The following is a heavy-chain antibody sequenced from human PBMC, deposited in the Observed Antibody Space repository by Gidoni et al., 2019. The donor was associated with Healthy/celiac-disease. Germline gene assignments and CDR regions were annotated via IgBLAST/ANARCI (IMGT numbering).Heavy chain of an antibody. CDR1: VGSISSYY. Sequence: QVQLQESGPGLVKPSETLSLTCTVSVGSISSYYWSWIRQPPGKGLEWIGYIYYSGSTNYNPSLKSRVTISVDTSKNQFSLKLSSVTAADTAVYYCARSRPTYDSRGIDLYDAFDIWGQGTMVTVSS. CDR3: ARSRPTYDSRGIDLYDAFDI. D-gene: IGHD3-22*01. CDR2: IYYSGST. V-gene: IGHV4-59*08. J-gene: IGHJ3*02.